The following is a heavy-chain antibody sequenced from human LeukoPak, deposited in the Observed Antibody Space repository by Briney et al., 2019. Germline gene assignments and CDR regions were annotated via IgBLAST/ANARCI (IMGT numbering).Heavy chain of an antibody. J-gene: IGHJ4*02. V-gene: IGHV1-8*02. CDR3: ARGDSYGQVDY. Sequence: ASVKVSCKASGYTFTSYGIGWVRQAPGQGLEWMGWMNPNSGNTGYAQKFQGRVTMTRNTSISTAYMELSSLRSEDTAVYYCARGDSYGQVDYWGQGTPVTVSS. D-gene: IGHD5-18*01. CDR2: MNPNSGNT. CDR1: GYTFTSYG.